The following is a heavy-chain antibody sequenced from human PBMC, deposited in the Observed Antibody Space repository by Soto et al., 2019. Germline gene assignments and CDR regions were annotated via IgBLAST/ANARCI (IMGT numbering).Heavy chain of an antibody. CDR2: IKPDGSDK. Sequence: GGSLRLSCAASGFTFHNYWMGWVRQTPDKGLECVANIKPDGSDKYYVDSVKGRFTISRDNAKNSLYLQMNSLRAEDTAVYYCARENYFAFWGQGTLVTVSS. J-gene: IGHJ4*02. V-gene: IGHV3-7*01. CDR3: ARENYFAF. CDR1: GFTFHNYW.